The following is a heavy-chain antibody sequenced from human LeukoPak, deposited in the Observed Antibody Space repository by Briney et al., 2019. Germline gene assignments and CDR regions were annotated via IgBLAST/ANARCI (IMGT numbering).Heavy chain of an antibody. CDR3: ASLVATIGAFDI. Sequence: SETLSLTCAVYGGSFSGYYWSWIRQPPGKGLEWIGEINHSGSTNYNPSLTSRVTISVDTSKNQFSLKLSSVTAADTAVYYCASLVATIGAFDIWGQGTMVTVSS. J-gene: IGHJ3*02. CDR2: INHSGST. CDR1: GGSFSGYY. D-gene: IGHD5-12*01. V-gene: IGHV4-34*01.